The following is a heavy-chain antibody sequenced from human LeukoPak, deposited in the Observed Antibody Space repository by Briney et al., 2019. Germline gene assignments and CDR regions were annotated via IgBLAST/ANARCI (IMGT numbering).Heavy chain of an antibody. Sequence: ASVKVSCKASGYTFTDYYTHWLRQAPGQGREWMGWINPNNDDTKYAQKFQGWVTMTKDTSINTAYMELRRLTSDDTAVYFCARVPGGLSYFFDRWGQGTLVTVSS. CDR1: GYTFTDYY. CDR2: INPNNDDT. V-gene: IGHV1-2*04. CDR3: ARVPGGLSYFFDR. D-gene: IGHD5-12*01. J-gene: IGHJ4*02.